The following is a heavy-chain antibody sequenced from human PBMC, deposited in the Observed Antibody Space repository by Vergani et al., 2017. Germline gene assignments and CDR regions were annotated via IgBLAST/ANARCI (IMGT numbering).Heavy chain of an antibody. CDR3: ARGYCSGERCYSFWREIVVPFDP. Sequence: QVQLVQSGAEVKKPGASVKVSCEGSGYTFRNYGISWVRQAPGEGLEWLGWISVYNGETKFAQKFQGRVTLTRDTSTDTAYMEMGSLRSDDTAVYYCARGYCSGERCYSFWREIVVPFDPWGQGTLVTVSS. V-gene: IGHV1-18*04. CDR2: ISVYNGET. CDR1: GYTFRNYG. J-gene: IGHJ5*02. D-gene: IGHD2-15*01.